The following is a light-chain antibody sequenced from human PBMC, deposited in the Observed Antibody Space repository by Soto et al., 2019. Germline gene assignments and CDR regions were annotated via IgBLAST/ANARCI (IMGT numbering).Light chain of an antibody. Sequence: EIVLTQSPATLSLSPGERATLSCRASQSVSSYLAWYQQKPGQAPRLLIYDASNRATGIPARFSGSGYGTDFTLTISSLEPEDFAIYYCQQRSNLPPVTFGGGTKVEIK. J-gene: IGKJ4*01. CDR1: QSVSSY. V-gene: IGKV3-11*01. CDR2: DAS. CDR3: QQRSNLPPVT.